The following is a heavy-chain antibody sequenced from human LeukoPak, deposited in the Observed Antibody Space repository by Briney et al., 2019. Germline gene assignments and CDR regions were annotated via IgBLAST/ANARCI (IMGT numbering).Heavy chain of an antibody. Sequence: ETLSLTCTVSGGSISSYYWSWIRQPPGKGLEWIGWSYHRGSTSYNPSLKSRVAISVDTSKNQFSLKLSSVTAADTAVYYCARDRELGYWGQGTLVTVSS. CDR1: GGSISSYY. J-gene: IGHJ4*02. CDR3: ARDRELGY. CDR2: SYHRGST. D-gene: IGHD1-1*01. V-gene: IGHV4-59*01.